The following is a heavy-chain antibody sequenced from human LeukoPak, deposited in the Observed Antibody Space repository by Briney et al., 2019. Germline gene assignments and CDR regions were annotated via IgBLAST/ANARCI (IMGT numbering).Heavy chain of an antibody. D-gene: IGHD6-19*01. CDR3: ARKSSSGLDY. CDR1: GFTFSTYW. J-gene: IGHJ4*02. CDR2: IKLDRSEK. Sequence: GGSLRLSCAASGFTFSTYWMGWVRQAPGKGLELVANIKLDRSEKYYVDSVKGRFTISRDNAKNSLYLQMNSLRAEDTAVYYCARKSSSGLDYWGQGTLVTVSS. V-gene: IGHV3-7*01.